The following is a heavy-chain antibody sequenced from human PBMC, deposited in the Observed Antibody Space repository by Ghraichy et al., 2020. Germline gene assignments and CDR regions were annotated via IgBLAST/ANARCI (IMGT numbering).Heavy chain of an antibody. CDR2: VTSSSRTK. Sequence: GGSLRLSCVGSGFNYGSYSMNWVRQSPGKGLEWVSYVTSSSRTKSYADSVKGRFTISRDNAQNSLYLQMNSLRDDDTAVYYCARSSTVVRFYYYDGMDVWGQGNTVTVSS. V-gene: IGHV3-48*02. D-gene: IGHD4-23*01. CDR3: ARSSTVVRFYYYDGMDV. CDR1: GFNYGSYS. J-gene: IGHJ6*02.